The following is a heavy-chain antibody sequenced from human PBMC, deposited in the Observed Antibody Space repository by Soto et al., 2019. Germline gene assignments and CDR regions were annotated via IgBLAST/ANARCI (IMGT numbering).Heavy chain of an antibody. V-gene: IGHV3-23*01. CDR1: GFTFSSYA. CDR2: IRGSGDXT. J-gene: IGHJ4*02. CDR3: XXXXXXXDPXDY. Sequence: EVQLLESGGGLVQPGGSLRLSCAASGFTFSSYAMSWVRQAPXKXLEWVSSIRGSGDXTYYAVXVKGRFTXSRDNSKNXXXXXXXXXXXXXXXXXXXXXXXXXXDPXDYWGQGTLVIVSS.